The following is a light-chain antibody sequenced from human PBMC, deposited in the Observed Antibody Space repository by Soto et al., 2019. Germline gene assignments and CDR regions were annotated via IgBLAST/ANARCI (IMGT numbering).Light chain of an antibody. V-gene: IGLV4-69*01. CDR2: LNNDGSH. Sequence: QLVLTQSPSASASLGASVKLTCTLSSGHSNYAIAWHQQQPEKGPRYLMRLNNDGSHSKGDGIPDRFSGSSSGAERYLPISSLQSEDEADYYCQTWGTGIVVFGGGTKLTVL. J-gene: IGLJ2*01. CDR1: SGHSNYA. CDR3: QTWGTGIVV.